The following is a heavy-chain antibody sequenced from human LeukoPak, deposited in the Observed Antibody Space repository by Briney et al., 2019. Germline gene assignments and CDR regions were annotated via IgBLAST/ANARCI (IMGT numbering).Heavy chain of an antibody. Sequence: SETLSLTCTVSGGSISSSSYYWGWIRQPPGKGLEWIGSIYYSGSTYYNPSLKSRVTISVDTSKNQFSLKLSSVTAADTAVYYCARSYYDSSGYPDWFDPWGQGTLVTVSS. CDR2: IYYSGST. CDR3: ARSYYDSSGYPDWFDP. CDR1: GGSISSSSYY. J-gene: IGHJ5*02. D-gene: IGHD3-22*01. V-gene: IGHV4-39*01.